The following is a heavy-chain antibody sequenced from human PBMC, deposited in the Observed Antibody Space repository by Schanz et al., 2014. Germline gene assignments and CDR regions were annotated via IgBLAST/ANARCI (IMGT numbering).Heavy chain of an antibody. CDR2: IYSSGST. Sequence: DVQLVDSGGGLVQPGGSLRLSCAASGLTVSNSYIHWVRQAPGKGLEWVSTIYSSGSTYYADSVRGRFTISRDNLKNTVYLQMNSLRAGDTAVYYCAKDGRLPYYGTGSDFDYWGQGTLVAVSS. CDR3: AKDGRLPYYGTGSDFDY. CDR1: GLTVSNSY. J-gene: IGHJ4*02. D-gene: IGHD3-22*01. V-gene: IGHV3-53*01.